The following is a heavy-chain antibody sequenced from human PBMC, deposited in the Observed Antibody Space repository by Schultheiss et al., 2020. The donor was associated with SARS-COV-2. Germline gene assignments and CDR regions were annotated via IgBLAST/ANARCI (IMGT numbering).Heavy chain of an antibody. CDR2: ISGSGGST. D-gene: IGHD5-24*01. V-gene: IGHV3-11*04. Sequence: GGSLRLSCAASGFTFSDYYMSWIRQAPGKGLEWVSAISGSGGSTYYADSVKGRFTISRDNARNSLYLQMNSLRAEDTAVYYCARAGRRDPFDYWGQGTLVTVSS. CDR1: GFTFSDYY. CDR3: ARAGRRDPFDY. J-gene: IGHJ4*02.